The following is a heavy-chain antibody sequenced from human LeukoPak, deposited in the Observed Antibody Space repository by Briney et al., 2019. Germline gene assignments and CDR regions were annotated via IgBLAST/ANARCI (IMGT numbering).Heavy chain of an antibody. CDR3: AKGTERYREVSSFDS. V-gene: IGHV3-23*01. CDR1: GFTFNTYT. CDR2: ISGRGDGT. Sequence: PGGSLRLSCEASGFTFNTYTMNCVRQPPGKGLEWVSAISGRGDGTYYADFVKGRFTISRDNSKNTLFLQMNSLRVEDTATYYCAKGTERYREVSSFDSWGRGTLVAVSS. J-gene: IGHJ4*02. D-gene: IGHD3-10*01.